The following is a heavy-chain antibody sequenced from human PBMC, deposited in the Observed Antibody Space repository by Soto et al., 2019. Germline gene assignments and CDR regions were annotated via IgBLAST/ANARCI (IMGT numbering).Heavy chain of an antibody. V-gene: IGHV3-23*01. D-gene: IGHD2-15*01. CDR1: GFTFSSYA. CDR2: ISGSGGST. J-gene: IGHJ4*02. Sequence: GGSLRLSCAASGFTFSSYAMSWVRQAPGKGLEWVSAISGSGGSTYYADSVKGRFTISRDNSKNTLYLQMNSLRAEDTAVYYCANSGYCSGGSCFPEGSDYWGQGTLVTVSS. CDR3: ANSGYCSGGSCFPEGSDY.